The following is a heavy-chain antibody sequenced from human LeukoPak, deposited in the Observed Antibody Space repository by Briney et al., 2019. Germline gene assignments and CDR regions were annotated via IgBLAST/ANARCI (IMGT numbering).Heavy chain of an antibody. CDR3: AKDNHIVAAAGRLDY. CDR1: GFTFSSYA. Sequence: PGGSLRLSCAASGFTFSSYAISWVRQAPGKGLEWVTAISGSGGSTYYADSVKGRFTISRDNSKNTLYLQMNSLRAEDTAVYYCAKDNHIVAAAGRLDYWGQGTLVTVSS. CDR2: ISGSGGST. V-gene: IGHV3-23*01. J-gene: IGHJ4*02. D-gene: IGHD6-13*01.